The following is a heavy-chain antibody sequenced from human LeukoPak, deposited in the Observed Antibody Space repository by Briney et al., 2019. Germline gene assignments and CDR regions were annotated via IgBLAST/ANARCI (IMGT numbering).Heavy chain of an antibody. J-gene: IGHJ5*02. Sequence: GGSLRLSCAASGFTFSSYGMHWVRQAPGKGLEWVAVTSSDLNVKLYADSVKGRFTISRDNSKNTLYLQMNSLRAEDTAVYYCARGGNDGFDPWGQGTLVTVSS. CDR3: ARGGNDGFDP. V-gene: IGHV3-30*03. D-gene: IGHD1-1*01. CDR1: GFTFSSYG. CDR2: TSSDLNVK.